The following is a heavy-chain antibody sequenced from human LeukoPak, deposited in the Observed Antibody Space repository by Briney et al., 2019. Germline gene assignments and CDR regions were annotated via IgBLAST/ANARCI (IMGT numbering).Heavy chain of an antibody. Sequence: GASVKVSCKASGYSLTDYYMHWVRQAPGQGLEWMGWISPRSGDTSYAQKFQGRVTMTRDTSINTVDMDLSGLTSDDTAVFYCARGREIHGGSDTKLDDYWGQGTLVTVSS. CDR3: ARGREIHGGSDTKLDDY. D-gene: IGHD3-10*01. J-gene: IGHJ4*02. V-gene: IGHV1-2*02. CDR1: GYSLTDYY. CDR2: ISPRSGDT.